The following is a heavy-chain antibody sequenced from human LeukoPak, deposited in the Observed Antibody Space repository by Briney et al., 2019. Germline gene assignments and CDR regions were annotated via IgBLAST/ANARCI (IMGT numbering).Heavy chain of an antibody. CDR3: ARDLGMGVPFDY. D-gene: IGHD3-3*01. Sequence: PGGSLRLSCAAPGFTFSSYSMNWVRQAPGKGPEWVSSISSSSSYIYYADSVKGRFTISRDNAKNSLYLQMNSLRAEDTAVYYCARDLGMGVPFDYWGQGTLVTVSS. CDR1: GFTFSSYS. CDR2: ISSSSSYI. V-gene: IGHV3-21*01. J-gene: IGHJ4*02.